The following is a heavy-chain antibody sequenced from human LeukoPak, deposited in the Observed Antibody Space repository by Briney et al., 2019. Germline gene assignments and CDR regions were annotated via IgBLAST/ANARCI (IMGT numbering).Heavy chain of an antibody. V-gene: IGHV3-30*03. CDR2: IAYDGSDK. CDR1: GFTFSSYG. J-gene: IGHJ6*02. CDR3: ASEGNHFYGMYV. Sequence: GGSLRLSCAASGFTFSSYGMHWVRQAPGKGLEWVAVIAYDGSDKNYADSVKGRFTISRDNSKNTLYLQMNSLRAEDTAIYYCASEGNHFYGMYVWGQGTTVTVSS.